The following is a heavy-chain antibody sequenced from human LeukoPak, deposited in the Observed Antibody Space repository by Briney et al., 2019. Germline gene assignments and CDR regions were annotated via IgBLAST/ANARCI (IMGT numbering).Heavy chain of an antibody. CDR1: GFTFSSYS. J-gene: IGHJ4*02. CDR3: AKSCSGGSCYLIDY. CDR2: ISGSGGST. V-gene: IGHV3-23*01. D-gene: IGHD2-15*01. Sequence: PGGSLRLSCAASGFTFSSYSMNWVRQAPGKGLEWVSAISGSGGSTYYADSVKGRFTNSRDNSKNTLYLQMNSLRAEDTAVYYCAKSCSGGSCYLIDYWGQGTLVTVSS.